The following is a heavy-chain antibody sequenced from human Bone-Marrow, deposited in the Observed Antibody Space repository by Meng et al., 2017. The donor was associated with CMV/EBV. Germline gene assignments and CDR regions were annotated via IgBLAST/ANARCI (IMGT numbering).Heavy chain of an antibody. D-gene: IGHD2-21*01. V-gene: IGHV3-23*01. Sequence: GESLKISCAASGFTFSSYAMSWVRQAPGKGLEWVSAISGSGGSTYYADSVKGRFTISRDNSKNTLYLQMNILRAEDTAVYYCAKGGIVVMIAIPNTEYFQHWGQGPLVTGSS. J-gene: IGHJ1*01. CDR3: AKGGIVVMIAIPNTEYFQH. CDR1: GFTFSSYA. CDR2: ISGSGGST.